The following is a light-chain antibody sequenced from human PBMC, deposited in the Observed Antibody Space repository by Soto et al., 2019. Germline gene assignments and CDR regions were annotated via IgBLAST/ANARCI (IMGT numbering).Light chain of an antibody. Sequence: QSVLTQPPSVSGAPGQIVTISCTGSSSNLGAGSDVHWYQQSPGRVPKLLVYGNKHRPSGVPDRFSASKSGTSASLAITGLQADDEADYYCQSYDNNLRGVLFGGGTKLTVL. CDR3: QSYDNNLRGVL. J-gene: IGLJ2*01. CDR2: GNK. CDR1: SSNLGAGSD. V-gene: IGLV1-40*01.